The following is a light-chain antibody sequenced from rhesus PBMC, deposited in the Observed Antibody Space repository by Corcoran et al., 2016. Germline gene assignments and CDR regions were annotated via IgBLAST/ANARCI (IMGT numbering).Light chain of an antibody. V-gene: IGKV1-19*01. CDR3: QQYDDLPFT. J-gene: IGKJ3*01. CDR2: AAS. Sequence: DIQMTQSPSSLSASVGDKVTITCRASQDISGWLAWYQQKSGKAPQLLISAASSLQSGVPSRFSGSGAGTDYTLTISSLQPEDFATYYCQQYDDLPFTFGPGTKLDIK. CDR1: QDISGW.